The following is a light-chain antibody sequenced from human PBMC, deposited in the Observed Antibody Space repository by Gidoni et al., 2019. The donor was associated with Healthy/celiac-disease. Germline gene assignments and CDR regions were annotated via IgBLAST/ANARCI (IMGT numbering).Light chain of an antibody. CDR2: GAS. V-gene: IGKV3-15*01. Sequence: EIVMTQSPATLSVSPGERATLSDRASQSVSSNLAWYQQKPGQAPRLLICGASTRAAGIPARFSGSGSGTEFTLTISSLQSEDFAVYYCRQYNNWPLTFGGGTKVEIK. CDR3: RQYNNWPLT. J-gene: IGKJ4*01. CDR1: QSVSSN.